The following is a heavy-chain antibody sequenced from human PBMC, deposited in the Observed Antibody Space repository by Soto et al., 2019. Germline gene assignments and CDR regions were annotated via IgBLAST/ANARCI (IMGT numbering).Heavy chain of an antibody. CDR2: IIPIFGTA. J-gene: IGHJ6*02. CDR3: AGHSSGVPGYYNGMDV. Sequence: QVQLVQSGAEVKKPGSSVKVSCKASGGTFSSYAISWVRQAPGQGLEWMGGIIPIFGTAYYAQKFQGRVTITADESTSTDYMELSSLRSEDTAVYYCAGHSSGVPGYYNGMDVWGQGTTVTVSS. CDR1: GGTFSSYA. D-gene: IGHD3-22*01. V-gene: IGHV1-69*12.